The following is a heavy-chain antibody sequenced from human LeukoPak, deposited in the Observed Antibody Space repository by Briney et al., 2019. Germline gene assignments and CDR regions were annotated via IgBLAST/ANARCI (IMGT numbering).Heavy chain of an antibody. CDR1: DCPTSSYS. CDR3: ARHEGKWELRA. D-gene: IGHD1-26*01. Sequence: PSETLSPPLPPPDCPTSSYSWSWFPQPPGKGLEWVGYIYYSGSTNYHPSLKSRVTISVDTSKNQFSLKLSSVTAADTAVYDCARHEGKWELRAWGQGTLVTVSS. V-gene: IGHV4-59*08. J-gene: IGHJ4*02. CDR2: IYYSGST.